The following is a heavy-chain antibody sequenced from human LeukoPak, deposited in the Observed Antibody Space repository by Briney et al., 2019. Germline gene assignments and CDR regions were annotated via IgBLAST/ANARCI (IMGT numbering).Heavy chain of an antibody. Sequence: TGGSLRLSCAASGFTFSNFAMSWVRQAPGKGLEWVSVIYSGGSTNYADSVKGRFTISRDNSKNTLYLQMNSLRAEDTAVYYCIYGYTLDFWGQGTLVTVSS. V-gene: IGHV3-53*01. CDR1: GFTFSNFA. J-gene: IGHJ4*02. CDR2: IYSGGST. CDR3: IYGYTLDF. D-gene: IGHD5-18*01.